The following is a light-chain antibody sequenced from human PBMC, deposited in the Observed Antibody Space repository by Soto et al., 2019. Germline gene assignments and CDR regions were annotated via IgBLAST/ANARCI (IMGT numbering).Light chain of an antibody. CDR1: NSIIGTNT. V-gene: IGLV1-44*01. Sequence: QSVLTQPPSASATPGQRVTISCSGSNSIIGTNTVNWYQQLPGTAPRLLIYTNNQRPSGVPQRFSGSKTGTSASLAIGGLQSEDGADYYCAAWDDSLGAYVFGTGTKVTVL. CDR2: TNN. J-gene: IGLJ1*01. CDR3: AAWDDSLGAYV.